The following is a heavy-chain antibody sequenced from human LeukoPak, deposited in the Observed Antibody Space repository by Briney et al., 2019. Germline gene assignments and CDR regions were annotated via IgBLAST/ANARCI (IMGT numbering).Heavy chain of an antibody. V-gene: IGHV3-33*01. J-gene: IGHJ4*02. CDR3: AREGYSSSWYNLDYFDY. D-gene: IGHD6-13*01. CDR1: GFTFSSYG. Sequence: GGSLRLSCAASGFTFSSYGMHWVRQASGKGLEWVAVIWYDGSNKYYADSVKGRFTISRDNSKNTLYLQMNSLRAEDTAVYYCAREGYSSSWYNLDYFDYWGQGTLVTVSS. CDR2: IWYDGSNK.